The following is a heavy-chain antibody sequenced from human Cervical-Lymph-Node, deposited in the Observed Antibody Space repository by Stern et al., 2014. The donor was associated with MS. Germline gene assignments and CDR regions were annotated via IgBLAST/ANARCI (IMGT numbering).Heavy chain of an antibody. J-gene: IGHJ2*01. CDR3: ARERQQYCNSEGCSYWYFDL. D-gene: IGHD2/OR15-2a*01. CDR2: SYPSWAC. Sequence: VQLEESGPGLVKPSGTLSLTCAVSGGSVSSTNWWSWVRQSPGKGLEWIGNSYPSWACNYRASFRSRFSIPLANSKNHLSLHLTSVTAADTAVYYCARERQQYCNSEGCSYWYFDLWGRGTLVTVSS. CDR1: GGSVSSTNW. V-gene: IGHV4-4*02.